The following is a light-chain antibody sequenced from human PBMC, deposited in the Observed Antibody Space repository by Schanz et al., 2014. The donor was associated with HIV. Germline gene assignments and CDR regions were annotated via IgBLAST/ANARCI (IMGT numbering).Light chain of an antibody. Sequence: QSALTQPASVSGSPGQSITISCTGTSSDVGGYNYVSWYQQLPGKAPTLIIYDVSSRPSGVSDRFAASKSGNTASLTISGLQAEDEADYYCYSYAGTSGLDWVFGGGTKLTVL. CDR1: SSDVGGYNY. J-gene: IGLJ3*02. CDR2: DVS. V-gene: IGLV2-14*03. CDR3: YSYAGTSGLDWV.